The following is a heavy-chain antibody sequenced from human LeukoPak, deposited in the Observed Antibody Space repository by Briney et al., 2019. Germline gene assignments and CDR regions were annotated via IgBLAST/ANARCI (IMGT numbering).Heavy chain of an antibody. Sequence: TSGSLRLSCTASEFTVSSNYMSWFRQAPGKGLEWVSVIYSGGTTYYADSVKGRFTISIDTSENTLYLQMNSLSAEDTAVYHCASGTPGLSGSYGAFDNWGQGTLVAVSS. CDR2: IYSGGTT. J-gene: IGHJ4*02. D-gene: IGHD1-26*01. CDR3: ASGTPGLSGSYGAFDN. CDR1: EFTVSSNY. V-gene: IGHV3-66*02.